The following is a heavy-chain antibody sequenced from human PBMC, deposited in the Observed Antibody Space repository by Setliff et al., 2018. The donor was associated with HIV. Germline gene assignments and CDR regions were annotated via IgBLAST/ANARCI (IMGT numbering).Heavy chain of an antibody. J-gene: IGHJ4*02. Sequence: HPGGSLRLSCTASGFTFDDYALTWVRQAPGKGLEWVGFVRSKPNGGTTDYAASVKGRFTISRDDAKTIAYLHMNSLTPDDTAVYFCTRDRRGSSSWSGYNGGFDYWGQGTLVTVSS. CDR3: TRDRRGSSSWSGYNGGFDY. V-gene: IGHV3-49*04. D-gene: IGHD3-3*01. CDR2: VRSKPNGGTT. CDR1: GFTFDDYA.